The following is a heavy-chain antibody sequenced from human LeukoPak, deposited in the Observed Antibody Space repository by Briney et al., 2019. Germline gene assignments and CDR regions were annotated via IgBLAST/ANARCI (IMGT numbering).Heavy chain of an antibody. Sequence: PGGSLRLSCAASGLSFSNYEMNWVRQAPGKGLEWVSYISSSGSAIYYADSVKGRFTISRDSANNSLYLQMKSLRAEDTALYYCARGRFHDYWGQGTLVNVSS. CDR1: GLSFSNYE. CDR3: ARGRFHDY. D-gene: IGHD3-16*01. J-gene: IGHJ4*02. CDR2: ISSSGSAI. V-gene: IGHV3-48*03.